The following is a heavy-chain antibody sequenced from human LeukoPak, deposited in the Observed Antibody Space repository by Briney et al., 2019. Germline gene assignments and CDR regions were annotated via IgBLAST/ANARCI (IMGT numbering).Heavy chain of an antibody. V-gene: IGHV4-38-2*02. J-gene: IGHJ4*02. CDR3: ARDPGIAVAGFDY. D-gene: IGHD6-19*01. CDR1: DYSISSGYY. CDR2: IYHSGST. Sequence: SETLSLTCAVSDYSISSGYYWGWIRQPPGKGLEWIGSIYHSGSTYYNPSLKSRVTISVDTSKNQFPLKLSSVTAADTAVYYCARDPGIAVAGFDYWGQGTLVTVSS.